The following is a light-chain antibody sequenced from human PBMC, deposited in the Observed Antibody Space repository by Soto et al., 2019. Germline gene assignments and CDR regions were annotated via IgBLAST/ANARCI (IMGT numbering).Light chain of an antibody. Sequence: QSALTQPASVSGSPGQSITISCTGTSGDIGSYDYVSWYQQPPGKAPKLILYEVSNRPSGISNRFSGSKSGSMASLTISGLQSEEEADYFCSSYTTSNTLVFGGGTKLTVL. V-gene: IGLV2-14*01. CDR2: EVS. CDR3: SSYTTSNTLV. J-gene: IGLJ2*01. CDR1: SGDIGSYDY.